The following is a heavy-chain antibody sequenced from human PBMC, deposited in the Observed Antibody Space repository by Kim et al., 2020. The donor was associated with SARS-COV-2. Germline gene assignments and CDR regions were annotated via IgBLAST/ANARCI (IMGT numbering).Heavy chain of an antibody. Sequence: YAQKCQGRVTIPADESTSTAYMELSSLRSEDTAVYYCARGRITMNDAFDIWGQGTMVTVSS. J-gene: IGHJ3*02. CDR3: ARGRITMNDAFDI. V-gene: IGHV1-69*01. D-gene: IGHD3-22*01.